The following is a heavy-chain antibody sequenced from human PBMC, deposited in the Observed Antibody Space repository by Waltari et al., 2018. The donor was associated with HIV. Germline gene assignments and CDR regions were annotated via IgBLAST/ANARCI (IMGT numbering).Heavy chain of an antibody. D-gene: IGHD2-8*01. CDR3: ASGVEMATTGDY. CDR1: GGTFSSYA. J-gene: IGHJ4*02. Sequence: QVQLVQSGAEVKKPGSSVKVSCKASGGTFSSYAFSWVRQAPGQGLEWMGGIIPISDTTHYDQNFQGRVTITADESTSTAYMELSSLRSEDTAVYYCASGVEMATTGDYWGQGTLVTVSS. CDR2: IIPISDTT. V-gene: IGHV1-69*01.